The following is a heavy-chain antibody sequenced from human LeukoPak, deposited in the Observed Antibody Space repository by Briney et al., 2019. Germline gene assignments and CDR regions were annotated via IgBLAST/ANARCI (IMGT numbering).Heavy chain of an antibody. CDR1: GFTFSSYA. V-gene: IGHV3-23*01. D-gene: IGHD4-17*01. CDR3: AKFNANDYGDYCDY. J-gene: IGHJ4*02. Sequence: GGSLRLSCAASGFTFSSYAMTWVRQAPGKGLEWVSAISGSGGSTYYADSVKGRFTISRDNSKNTLYLQMNSLRAEDTAVYYCAKFNANDYGDYCDYWGQGTLVTVSS. CDR2: ISGSGGST.